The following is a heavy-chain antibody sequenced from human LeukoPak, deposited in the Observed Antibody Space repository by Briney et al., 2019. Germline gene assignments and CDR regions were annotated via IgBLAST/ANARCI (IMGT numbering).Heavy chain of an antibody. Sequence: SETLSLTCAVYGGSFSGYYWSWIRQPPGKGLEWIGEINHSGSTNYNPSLKSRVTISVDTSKNQFSLKLSSVTAADTAVYYCASSPPSPPTVKYYFDYWGQGTLVTVSS. CDR2: INHSGST. D-gene: IGHD4-17*01. CDR1: GGSFSGYY. J-gene: IGHJ4*02. CDR3: ASSPPSPPTVKYYFDY. V-gene: IGHV4-34*01.